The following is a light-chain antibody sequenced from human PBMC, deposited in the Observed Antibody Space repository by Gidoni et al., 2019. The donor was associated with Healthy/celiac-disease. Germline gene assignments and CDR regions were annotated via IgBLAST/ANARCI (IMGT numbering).Light chain of an antibody. CDR2: EGS. J-gene: IGLJ2*01. CDR1: SSDVGSYNL. V-gene: IGLV2-23*01. Sequence: QSALTQPASVSGSPGQSITISCTGTSSDVGSYNLVSWYQQPPGKAPKLMIYEGSKRPSGVSNRFSGSKSGNTASLTISGLQAEDEADYYCCSYAGSMVFGGGTKLTVL. CDR3: CSYAGSMV.